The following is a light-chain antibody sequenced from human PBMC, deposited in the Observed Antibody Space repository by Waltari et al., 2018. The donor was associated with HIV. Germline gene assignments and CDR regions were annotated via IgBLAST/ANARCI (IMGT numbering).Light chain of an antibody. Sequence: EIVLTQSPGTLSLSPGERATLSCRASQNVTSDYLAWYQPKVGRAPRLLIYGASNRATGIPDRFSGSGSGTAFALSISRLEAEDFAVFYCQQYGSSPLTFGGGTKVEIK. CDR1: QNVTSDY. CDR2: GAS. J-gene: IGKJ4*01. V-gene: IGKV3-20*01. CDR3: QQYGSSPLT.